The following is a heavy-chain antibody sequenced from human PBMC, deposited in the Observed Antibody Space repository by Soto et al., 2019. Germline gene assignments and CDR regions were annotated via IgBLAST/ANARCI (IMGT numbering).Heavy chain of an antibody. J-gene: IGHJ4*02. D-gene: IGHD3-9*01. CDR1: GGAISGRSNY. CDR3: ARRHSATWLFDY. V-gene: IGHV4-39*01. Sequence: SETLSLTCAVSGGAISGRSNYWGWIRQPPGKGLEYIGSIYSGGSTYYNPSLKSRATLSVDATQNQFSLRLTSVTAADTAVYYCARRHSATWLFDYWGLGTLVTVSS. CDR2: IYSGGST.